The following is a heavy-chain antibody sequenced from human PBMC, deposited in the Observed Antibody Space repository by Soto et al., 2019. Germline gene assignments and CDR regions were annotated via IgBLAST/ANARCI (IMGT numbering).Heavy chain of an antibody. J-gene: IGHJ5*02. CDR2: IYSGGST. D-gene: IGHD1-1*01. Sequence: GGSLRLSCAASGLTVSSNYMIWVRQAPGKGLEWVSVIYSGGSTYYADSVRGRFTISRDNSKNTLYLQMNSLRAEDTAVYYCARSPNWNDHWFDPWGQGTLVTVSS. V-gene: IGHV3-66*01. CDR1: GLTVSSNY. CDR3: ARSPNWNDHWFDP.